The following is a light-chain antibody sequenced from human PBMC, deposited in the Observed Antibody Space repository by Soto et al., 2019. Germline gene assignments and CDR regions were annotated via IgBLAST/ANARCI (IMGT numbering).Light chain of an antibody. Sequence: IQLTQSPSSLSASVGDRVTITCRAGQDISSALAWYQQKPGKAPKLLLYDASSLDAGVPSRFSGSGSGTDFTLSSTSLRPEDFATYYCQQFNEFPLTFGGGTKVQIK. CDR3: QQFNEFPLT. CDR1: QDISSA. V-gene: IGKV1D-13*01. J-gene: IGKJ4*01. CDR2: DAS.